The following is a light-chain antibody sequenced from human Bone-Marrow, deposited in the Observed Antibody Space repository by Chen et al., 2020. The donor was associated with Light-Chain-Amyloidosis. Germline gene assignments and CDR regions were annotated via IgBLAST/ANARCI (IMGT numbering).Light chain of an antibody. CDR2: DVS. V-gene: IGLV2-14*03. J-gene: IGLJ1*01. CDR3: CSYTSIKTGV. CDR1: SSDVGASNY. Sequence: HSALTQPASVSGSPVQSITIPCTGTSSDVGASNYVSWYQQHPGKVPKLMIYDVSNRPSGVSNRFSGFKSGNMAFLAISGLQAEDEADYYCCSYTSIKTGVFGTGTKVTVL.